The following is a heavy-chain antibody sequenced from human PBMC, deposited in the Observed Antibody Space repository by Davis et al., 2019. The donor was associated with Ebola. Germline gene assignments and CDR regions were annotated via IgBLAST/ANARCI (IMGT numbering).Heavy chain of an antibody. J-gene: IGHJ4*02. V-gene: IGHV4-31*03. Sequence: MPSETLSLTCTVSGGSISSGGYYWSWIRQHPGKGLEWIGYIYYSGSTYYNPSLKSRVTISVDTSKNQFSLKLSSVTAADTAVYYCARKCNSTSCYNYWGQGTLVTVSS. D-gene: IGHD2-2*02. CDR1: GGSISSGGYY. CDR2: IYYSGST. CDR3: ARKCNSTSCYNY.